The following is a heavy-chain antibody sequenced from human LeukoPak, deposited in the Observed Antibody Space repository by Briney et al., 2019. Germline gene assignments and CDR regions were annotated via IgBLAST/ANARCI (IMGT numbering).Heavy chain of an antibody. CDR2: ISSSSSYI. D-gene: IGHD2-2*02. V-gene: IGHV3-21*01. Sequence: PGGSLRLSCAASGFTFSSYSMNWVRQAPGKGLEWVSSISSSSSYIYYADSVKGRFTISRDNAKNSLYLQINSLRAEDTAVYYCAKDRVTGYCSSSTCYNHGMDVWGQGTTVTVSS. CDR3: AKDRVTGYCSSSTCYNHGMDV. J-gene: IGHJ6*02. CDR1: GFTFSSYS.